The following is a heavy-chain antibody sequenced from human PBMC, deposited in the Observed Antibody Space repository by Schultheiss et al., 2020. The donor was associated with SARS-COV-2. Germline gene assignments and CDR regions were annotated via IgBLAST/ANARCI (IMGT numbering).Heavy chain of an antibody. J-gene: IGHJ5*02. CDR2: IIPIFGTA. D-gene: IGHD6-6*01. CDR1: GYTFTGYY. Sequence: SVKVSCKASGYTFTGYYMHWVRQAPGQGLEWMGGIIPIFGTANYAQKFQGRVTITADESTSTAYMELSSLRSEDTAVYYCARRMYSSSSGFDPWGQGTLVTVSS. V-gene: IGHV1-69*13. CDR3: ARRMYSSSSGFDP.